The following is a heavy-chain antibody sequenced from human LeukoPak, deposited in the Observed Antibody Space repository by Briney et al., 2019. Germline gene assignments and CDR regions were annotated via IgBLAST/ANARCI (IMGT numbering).Heavy chain of an antibody. V-gene: IGHV3-66*04. CDR1: GLTVSSNY. Sequence: PGGSLRLSCAASGLTVSSNYMTWVRQAPGKGLEWVSVIYSGGSTYYADSVKGRFTISRDNSKNTLYLQMNSLRAEDTAVYYCARHSSRYTLGYWGQGSLVTVSS. CDR3: ARHSSRYTLGY. J-gene: IGHJ4*02. D-gene: IGHD6-13*01. CDR2: IYSGGST.